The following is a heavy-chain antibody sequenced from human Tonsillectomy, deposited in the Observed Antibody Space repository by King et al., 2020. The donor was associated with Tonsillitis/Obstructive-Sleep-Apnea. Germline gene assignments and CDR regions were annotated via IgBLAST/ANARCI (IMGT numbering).Heavy chain of an antibody. Sequence: QLVQSGGGVVQPGRSLRLSCAASGFTFSTYGMHWVRQAPGKGLEWVAVIWYDGSNKYYVDSVKGRFTISRDNSKNTVYLHMNSLRVEDTAVYYCARSRENTDYWGQGTLVTVSS. CDR1: GFTFSTYG. CDR2: IWYDGSNK. J-gene: IGHJ4*02. V-gene: IGHV3-33*01. CDR3: ARSRENTDY. D-gene: IGHD1/OR15-1a*01.